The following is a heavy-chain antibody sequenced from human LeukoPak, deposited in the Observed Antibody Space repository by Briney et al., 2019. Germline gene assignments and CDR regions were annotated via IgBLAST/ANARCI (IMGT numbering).Heavy chain of an antibody. D-gene: IGHD3-10*01. CDR2: ISAAGGST. CDR1: GFTFSSYA. Sequence: GGSLRLSCAASGFTFSSYAMSWVRQTLGEGLEWVSGISAAGGSTDYTESVKGRFTISRDNSKNTLYLQMNSLRAEDTAVYYCAKSGGIMIRGVHYWGQGTLVTVSS. J-gene: IGHJ4*02. CDR3: AKSGGIMIRGVHY. V-gene: IGHV3-23*01.